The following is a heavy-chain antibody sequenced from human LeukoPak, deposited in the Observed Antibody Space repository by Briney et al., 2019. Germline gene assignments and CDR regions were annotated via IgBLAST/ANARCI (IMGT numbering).Heavy chain of an antibody. J-gene: IGHJ4*02. CDR3: ARDGGVGYSYGDY. CDR1: GFTFSSYG. V-gene: IGHV3-33*01. CDR2: ICYDGSNK. Sequence: GGSLRLSCAASGFTFSSYGMHWVRQTPGKGLEGVAVICYDGSNKYYADSVKGRFTISRDNSKNTLYLQMNSLRAEDTAVYYCARDGGVGYSYGDYWGQGTLVTVSS. D-gene: IGHD5-18*01.